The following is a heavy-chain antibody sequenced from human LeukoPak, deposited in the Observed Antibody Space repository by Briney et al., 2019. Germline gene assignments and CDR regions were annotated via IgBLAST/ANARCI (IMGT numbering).Heavy chain of an antibody. CDR3: ASDDFGPFDY. D-gene: IGHD3-3*01. J-gene: IGHJ4*02. CDR1: GGSISSYY. Sequence: AETLSLTCTVSGGSISSYYWSWIRQPPGKGLEWIGYIYYSGSTNYNPSLKSRVTISVDTPKNQFSLKLSSVTAADTAVYYCASDDFGPFDYWGQGTLVTVSS. V-gene: IGHV4-59*01. CDR2: IYYSGST.